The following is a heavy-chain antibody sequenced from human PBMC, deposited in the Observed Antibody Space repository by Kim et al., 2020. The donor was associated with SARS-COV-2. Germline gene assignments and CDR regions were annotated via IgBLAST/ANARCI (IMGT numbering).Heavy chain of an antibody. Sequence: GGSLRLSCAASGFTFSSYSMNWVRQAPGKGLEWVSSISSSSSYIYYADSVKGRFTISRDNAKNSLYLQMNSLRAEDTAVYYCARDALDYYGSGRPVWYFDLWGRGTLVTVSS. CDR2: ISSSSSYI. CDR3: ARDALDYYGSGRPVWYFDL. CDR1: GFTFSSYS. D-gene: IGHD3-10*01. V-gene: IGHV3-21*01. J-gene: IGHJ2*01.